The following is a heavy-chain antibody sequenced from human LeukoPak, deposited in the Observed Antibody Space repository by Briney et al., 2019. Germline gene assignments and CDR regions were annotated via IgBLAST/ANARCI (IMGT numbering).Heavy chain of an antibody. Sequence: QSGGSLGLSCAASGFTFSTYSMKWVRQAPGKGLEWVSYISDGGAMYYADSVRGRFTISRENAQNSLFLQMNSLRAEDTAVYYCARDGGYSGYDADCWGQGTLVTVSS. V-gene: IGHV3-48*01. J-gene: IGHJ4*02. CDR2: ISDGGAM. CDR1: GFTFSTYS. D-gene: IGHD5-12*01. CDR3: ARDGGYSGYDADC.